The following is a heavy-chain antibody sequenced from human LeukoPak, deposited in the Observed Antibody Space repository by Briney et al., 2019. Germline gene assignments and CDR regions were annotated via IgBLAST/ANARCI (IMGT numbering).Heavy chain of an antibody. J-gene: IGHJ4*02. CDR1: GFTFSSYG. CDR3: AKDFPYDSSGYPGVIDY. V-gene: IGHV3-30*18. D-gene: IGHD3-22*01. Sequence: GGSLRLSCAASGFTFSSYGMHWVRQAPGKGLEWVAVISYDGSNKYYADSVKGRFTISRDNSKNTLSLQMNSLRAEDTAVYYCAKDFPYDSSGYPGVIDYWGQGTLVTVSS. CDR2: ISYDGSNK.